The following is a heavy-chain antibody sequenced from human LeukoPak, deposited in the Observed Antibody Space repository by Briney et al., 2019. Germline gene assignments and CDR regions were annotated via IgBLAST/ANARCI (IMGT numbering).Heavy chain of an antibody. CDR2: INPNSGGT. D-gene: IGHD5-12*01. J-gene: IGHJ5*02. Sequence: GASVKVSCKASGYTFTGYYMHWVRPAPGQGLEWMGWINPNSGGTNYAQKFQGRVTMTRDTSISTAYMELSRLRSDDTAVYYCAESGYSGYDSWFDPWGQGTLVTVSS. V-gene: IGHV1-2*02. CDR1: GYTFTGYY. CDR3: AESGYSGYDSWFDP.